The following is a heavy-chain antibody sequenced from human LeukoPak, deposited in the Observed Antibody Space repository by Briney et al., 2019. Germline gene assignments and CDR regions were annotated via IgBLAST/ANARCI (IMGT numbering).Heavy chain of an antibody. CDR1: GFTFSNYA. J-gene: IGHJ4*02. CDR2: ITSSGAST. CDR3: AKGGPVVASAFDY. D-gene: IGHD2-15*01. V-gene: IGHV3-23*01. Sequence: PGGSLRLSCAASGFTFSNYAMSCVRQAPGKGLEWVSTITSSGASTDYADSVKGRFTISRDNSKNMLYLQMNSLRVEDTAVYYCAKGGPVVASAFDYWGRGTLVTVSS.